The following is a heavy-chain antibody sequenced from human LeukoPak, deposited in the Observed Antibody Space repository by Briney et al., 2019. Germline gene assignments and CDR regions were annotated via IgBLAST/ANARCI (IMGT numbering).Heavy chain of an antibody. CDR1: GFTFISYA. Sequence: GGSLRLSCAASGFTFISYAMHWVRQAPGKGLEWVAVISYDGSEKYYADSVKDRFTISRDNSKNTLYLQMNSLRAEDTAVYYCAKDGIAAAFDYWGQGTLVTVSS. D-gene: IGHD6-13*01. V-gene: IGHV3-30*04. J-gene: IGHJ4*02. CDR3: AKDGIAAAFDY. CDR2: ISYDGSEK.